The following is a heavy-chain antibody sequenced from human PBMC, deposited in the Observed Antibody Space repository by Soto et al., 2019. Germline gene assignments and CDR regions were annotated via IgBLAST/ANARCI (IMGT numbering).Heavy chain of an antibody. CDR1: GFIFSNYG. CDR3: AKFYVPKDPRPYYGMDV. J-gene: IGHJ6*02. Sequence: PGGSLRLSCAASGFIFSNYGMDWVRQGPGKGLEWVAVISYDGSTEYYAASVKGRFTISRDNYKNTLYLQMNSLRAEDTAAYYCAKFYVPKDPRPYYGMDVWGQGTTVTVSS. D-gene: IGHD3-10*02. CDR2: ISYDGSTE. V-gene: IGHV3-30*18.